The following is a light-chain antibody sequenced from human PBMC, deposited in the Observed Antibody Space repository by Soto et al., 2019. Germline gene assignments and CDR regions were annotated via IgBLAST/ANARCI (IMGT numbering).Light chain of an antibody. CDR2: AAS. CDR3: QQLYNYPRT. V-gene: IGKV1-9*01. CDR1: QGVASY. Sequence: IQLTQSPSSLSASVGDRVTITCRASQGVASYLAWYQQKPGRAPKLLISAASTLQGGVPSRFSGSGSGTDFTLTISILQPEDSATYDFQQLYNYPRTFGQGTKLEIK. J-gene: IGKJ2*01.